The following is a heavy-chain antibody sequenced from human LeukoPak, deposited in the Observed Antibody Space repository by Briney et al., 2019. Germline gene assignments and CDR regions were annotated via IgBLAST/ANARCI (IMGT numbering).Heavy chain of an antibody. CDR2: ISWNGVSS. CDR1: GFTFDDYG. Sequence: GGSLRLSCVASGFTFDDYGMIWVRQAPGKGLEWVSGISWNGVSSGYADSVKGRFTISRDNANNSLYLQMNSLRAEDTALYYCARGVNWNSGFGLGYYYYLDVWGKGTTVTVSS. V-gene: IGHV3-20*04. J-gene: IGHJ6*03. CDR3: ARGVNWNSGFGLGYYYYLDV. D-gene: IGHD1-7*01.